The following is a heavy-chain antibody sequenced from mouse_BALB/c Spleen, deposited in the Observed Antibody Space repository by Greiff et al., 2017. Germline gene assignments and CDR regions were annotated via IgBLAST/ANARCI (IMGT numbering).Heavy chain of an antibody. J-gene: IGHJ4*01. CDR1: GYTFTEYI. CDR2: FYPGSGSI. D-gene: IGHD2-4*01. V-gene: IGHV1-62-2*01. CDR3: ARHEAPGYYDYDYYAMDY. Sequence: VQLQQSGAGLVKPGASVKLSCKASGYTFTEYIIHWVKQRSGQGLEWIGWFYPGSGSIKYNEKFKDKATLTADISSSTVYMELSRLTSEDSAVYFCARHEAPGYYDYDYYAMDYWGQGTSVTVSS.